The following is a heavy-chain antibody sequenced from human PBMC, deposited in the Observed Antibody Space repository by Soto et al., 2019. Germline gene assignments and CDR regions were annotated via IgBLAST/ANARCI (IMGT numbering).Heavy chain of an antibody. D-gene: IGHD7-27*01. CDR2: ISGSGGST. Sequence: EVQLLESGGGLVQPGGSLRLSCAASGFKFSNSAMTWVRQAPGKGLECDSAISGSGGSTYYADSVKGRFTISRDNSENTLYLQMSIPGAEDTAVYYCTKAPVVWGSSWYFDLWGRGTLVTVSS. CDR1: GFKFSNSA. CDR3: TKAPVVWGSSWYFDL. J-gene: IGHJ2*01. V-gene: IGHV3-23*01.